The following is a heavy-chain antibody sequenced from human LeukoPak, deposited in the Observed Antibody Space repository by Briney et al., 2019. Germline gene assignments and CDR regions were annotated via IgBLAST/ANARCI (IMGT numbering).Heavy chain of an antibody. J-gene: IGHJ6*03. V-gene: IGHV3-48*01. CDR3: ARVGLRLWYYYMDV. CDR2: ISSSSSTI. CDR1: GFTFSSYS. D-gene: IGHD5-18*01. Sequence: PGGSLRLSCAASGFTFSSYSMNWVRQAPGKGLEWVSYISSSSSTIYYADSVKGRFTISRDNAKNSLYLQMNSLRAEGTAVYYCARVGLRLWYYYMDVWGKGTTVTVSS.